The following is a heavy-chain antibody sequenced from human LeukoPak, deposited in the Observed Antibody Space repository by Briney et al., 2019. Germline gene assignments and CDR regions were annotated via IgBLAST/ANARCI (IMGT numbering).Heavy chain of an antibody. Sequence: SVKVSCKASGGTFSSYAISWVRQAPGQGLEWMGGIIPIFGTANYAQKFQGRVTITADESTSTAYMELSSLRSGDTAVYYCARDPGTLRYCSGGSCYSGFVLRDAFDIWGQGTMVTVSS. J-gene: IGHJ3*02. CDR3: ARDPGTLRYCSGGSCYSGFVLRDAFDI. CDR1: GGTFSSYA. V-gene: IGHV1-69*13. D-gene: IGHD2-15*01. CDR2: IIPIFGTA.